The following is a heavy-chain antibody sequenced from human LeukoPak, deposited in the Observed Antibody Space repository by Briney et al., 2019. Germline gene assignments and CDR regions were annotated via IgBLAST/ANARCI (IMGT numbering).Heavy chain of an antibody. D-gene: IGHD5-24*01. CDR1: GFTFSSFP. CDR2: ISYDGSNY. Sequence: AGGSLRLSCAASGFTFSSFPVHWVRQAPGKGLEWLALISYDGSNYQYADSVRGRFTISRDNSKNTLFLEMRSLRPDDTAIYFCARESTKWLQDWGQGTLVTVSS. J-gene: IGHJ4*02. V-gene: IGHV3-30*04. CDR3: ARESTKWLQD.